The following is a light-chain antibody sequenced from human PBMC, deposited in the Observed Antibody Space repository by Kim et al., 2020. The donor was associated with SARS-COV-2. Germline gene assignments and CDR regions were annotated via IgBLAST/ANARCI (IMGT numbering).Light chain of an antibody. CDR3: QQRSNWPIT. CDR1: QSVSNY. V-gene: IGKV3-11*01. J-gene: IGKJ5*01. Sequence: LSPGDTATLSCRASQSVSNYLGWYQQKPGQAPRLLIYDASNRATGIPARFSGSGSGTDFTLTISSLEPEDFAVYYCQQRSNWPITYGQGTRLEIK. CDR2: DAS.